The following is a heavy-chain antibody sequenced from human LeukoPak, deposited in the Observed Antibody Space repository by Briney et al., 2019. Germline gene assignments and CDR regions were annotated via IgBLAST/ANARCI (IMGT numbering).Heavy chain of an antibody. V-gene: IGHV4-39*01. J-gene: IGHJ4*02. CDR2: IYYSGST. Sequence: SETLSLTCAVSGGSISSSSYYWGWIRQPPGKGLEWIGSIYYSGSTYYNPSLKSRVTISVDTSKNQLSLKLSSVTAADTAVYYCASTLLYSSGWSMGFDYWGQGTLVTVSS. CDR3: ASTLLYSSGWSMGFDY. D-gene: IGHD6-19*01. CDR1: GGSISSSSYY.